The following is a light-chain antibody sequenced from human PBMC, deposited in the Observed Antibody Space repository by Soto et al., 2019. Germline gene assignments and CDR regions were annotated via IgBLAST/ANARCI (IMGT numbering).Light chain of an antibody. CDR1: QSVTTNQ. V-gene: IGKV3-20*01. CDR2: DTS. Sequence: EIVLTQSPDTLSLSPGQRATLSCRASQSVTTNQLAWYQQKPCQAPRLLIYDTSSRATGIADRFTGSGSGTDFTLTITTLEPEDFAVYYCQQYGSSPRTFGLGTKVDIK. J-gene: IGKJ1*01. CDR3: QQYGSSPRT.